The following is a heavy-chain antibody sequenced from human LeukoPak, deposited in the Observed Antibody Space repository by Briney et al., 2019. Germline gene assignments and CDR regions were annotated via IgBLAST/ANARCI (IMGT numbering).Heavy chain of an antibody. CDR3: ARAGSAAGTKGDAFDI. CDR1: GGSISSGGYY. J-gene: IGHJ3*02. CDR2: IYYTGRT. V-gene: IGHV4-31*03. D-gene: IGHD6-13*01. Sequence: SETLSLTCTVSGGSISSGGYYWNWIRQHPTEGLEWIGHIYYTGRTTYNPSVKSRVTISADTSKNQFSLKLNSVIAADTAVYYCARAGSAAGTKGDAFDIWGQGTMVTVSS.